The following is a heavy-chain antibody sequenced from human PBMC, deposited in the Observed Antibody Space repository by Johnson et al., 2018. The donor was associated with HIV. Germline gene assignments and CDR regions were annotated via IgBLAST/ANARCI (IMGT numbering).Heavy chain of an antibody. J-gene: IGHJ3*02. CDR2: INWNGGST. D-gene: IGHD3-22*01. Sequence: VQLVESGGGVVRPGGSLRLSCAASGFTFDDYGMSWVRQAPGKGLEWVSGINWNGGSTSYADSVKGRFTISRDNAKNSLYLQMNSLRAEDTALYYCARDEDAIMIVVAGGAFDIWGQGTMVTVSS. V-gene: IGHV3-20*04. CDR1: GFTFDDYG. CDR3: ARDEDAIMIVVAGGAFDI.